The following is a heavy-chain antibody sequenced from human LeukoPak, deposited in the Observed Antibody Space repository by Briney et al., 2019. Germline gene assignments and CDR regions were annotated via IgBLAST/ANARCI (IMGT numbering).Heavy chain of an antibody. CDR1: GFTFSSYW. D-gene: IGHD3-10*01. CDR2: INSDGSST. J-gene: IGHJ4*02. CDR3: ARGARGSGTASDY. Sequence: HPGGSLRLSCAASGFTFSSYWMHWVRQAPGKGLVWVSRINSDGSSTNYADSVKGRFTISRDNAKNTLHLQMNSLRAEDTAVYYCARGARGSGTASDYWGQGTLVTASS. V-gene: IGHV3-74*01.